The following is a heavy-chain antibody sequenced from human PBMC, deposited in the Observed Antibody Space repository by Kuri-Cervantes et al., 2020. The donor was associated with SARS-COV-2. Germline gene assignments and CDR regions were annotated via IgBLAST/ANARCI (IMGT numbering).Heavy chain of an antibody. CDR2: ISSSGSTI. CDR3: ARPEMVRGVDY. CDR1: GFTLSDYY. J-gene: IGHJ4*02. D-gene: IGHD5-24*01. V-gene: IGHV3-11*01. Sequence: GESLKISCAASGFTLSDYYMSWIRQAPGKGLEWVSYISSSGSTIYYADSVKGQFTISRDNAKNSLYLQMNSLRAEDTAVYYCARPEMVRGVDYWDQGTLVTVSS.